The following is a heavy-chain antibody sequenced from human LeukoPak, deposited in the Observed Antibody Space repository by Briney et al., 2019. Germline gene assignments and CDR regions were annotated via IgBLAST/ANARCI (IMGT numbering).Heavy chain of an antibody. Sequence: SVKVSCKASGGTFSSYAISWVRQAPGQGLEWMGGIIPIFGTANYAQKFQGRITITADESTSTAYMELSSLRSEDTAVYYCARGWLRFLEWLLDYWGQGTLVTVSS. CDR2: IIPIFGTA. J-gene: IGHJ4*02. CDR3: ARGWLRFLEWLLDY. CDR1: GGTFSSYA. D-gene: IGHD3-3*01. V-gene: IGHV1-69*13.